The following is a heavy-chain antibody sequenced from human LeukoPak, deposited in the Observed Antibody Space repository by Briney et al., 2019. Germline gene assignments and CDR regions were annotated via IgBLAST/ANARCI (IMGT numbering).Heavy chain of an antibody. D-gene: IGHD7-27*01. CDR1: GFTVSSNY. CDR3: ARGGTGDLDALDI. J-gene: IGHJ3*02. V-gene: IGHV3-53*01. CDR2: IYSGGST. Sequence: GGSLRLSCAASGFTVSSNYMSWVRQAPGKGLQWVSVIYSGGSTYSADSVKGRFTISRDNSKNTLYLQMNSLRAEDTAVYYCARGGTGDLDALDIWGQGTMVTVSS.